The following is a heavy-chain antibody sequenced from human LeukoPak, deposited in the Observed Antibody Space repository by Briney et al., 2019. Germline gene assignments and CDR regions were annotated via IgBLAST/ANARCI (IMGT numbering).Heavy chain of an antibody. D-gene: IGHD1-26*01. J-gene: IGHJ4*02. CDR1: GFTFSSYS. Sequence: GGSLRLSCAASGFTFSSYSMNWVRQAPGKGLEWVSSISSSSSYIYYADSVKGRFTISRDNAKNSLYLQMNSLRAEDTAVYYCARDSGPLVGATTRWGQGTLVTVSS. CDR2: ISSSSSYI. V-gene: IGHV3-21*01. CDR3: ARDSGPLVGATTR.